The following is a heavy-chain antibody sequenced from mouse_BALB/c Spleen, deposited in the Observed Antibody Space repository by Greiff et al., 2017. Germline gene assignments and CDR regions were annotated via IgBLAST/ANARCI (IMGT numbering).Heavy chain of an antibody. V-gene: IGHV1-67*01. Sequence: VQLQQSGAELVRPGVSVKISCKGSGYTFTDYAMHWVKQSHAKSLEWIGVISTYYGDASYNQKFKGKATMTVDKSYSTAYMELHSLTSEDSAVYYCTRRDYGSSLYAMDYWGQGTSVTVSS. D-gene: IGHD1-1*01. CDR2: ISTYYGDA. CDR1: GYTFTDYA. CDR3: TRRDYGSSLYAMDY. J-gene: IGHJ4*01.